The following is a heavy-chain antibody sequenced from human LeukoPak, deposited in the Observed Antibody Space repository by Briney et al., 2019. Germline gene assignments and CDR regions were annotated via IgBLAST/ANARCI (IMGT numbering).Heavy chain of an antibody. CDR2: IYSGGST. Sequence: PGGSLRLSCAASGFTFSDYYMSWVRQAPGKELEWVSVIYSGGSTYYADSVKGRFTISRHNSKNTLYLQMNSLRAEDTAVYYCAREGIAVAAHGIVYFDYWGQGTLVTVSS. V-gene: IGHV3-53*01. D-gene: IGHD6-19*01. CDR1: GFTFSDYY. CDR3: AREGIAVAAHGIVYFDY. J-gene: IGHJ4*02.